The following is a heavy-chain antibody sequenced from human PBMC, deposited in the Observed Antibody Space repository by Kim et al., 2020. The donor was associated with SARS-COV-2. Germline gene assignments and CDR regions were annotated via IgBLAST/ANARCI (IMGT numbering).Heavy chain of an antibody. V-gene: IGHV3-23*01. D-gene: IGHD3-10*01. CDR3: ASECFGELLLRAYFDY. Sequence: SVTGRFTISRDNSKNTLYLQMNSLRAEDTAVYYCASECFGELLLRAYFDYWGQGTLVTVSS. J-gene: IGHJ4*02.